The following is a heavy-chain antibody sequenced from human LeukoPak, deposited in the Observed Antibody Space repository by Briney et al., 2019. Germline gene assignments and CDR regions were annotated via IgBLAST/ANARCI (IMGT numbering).Heavy chain of an antibody. V-gene: IGHV3-30*04. CDR2: ISYDGSNK. CDR3: ARDPGRTDH. J-gene: IGHJ4*02. CDR1: GFTFSSYA. Sequence: GGSLRLSCAASGFTFSSYAMHWVRQAPGKGLEWVAVISYDGSNKYYADSVKGRFTISRDNSKNTLYLQMNSLRAEDTAVYYCARDPGRTDHWGQGTLVTVSS.